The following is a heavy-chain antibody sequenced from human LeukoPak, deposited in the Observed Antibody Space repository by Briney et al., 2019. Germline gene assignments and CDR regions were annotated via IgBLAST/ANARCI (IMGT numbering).Heavy chain of an antibody. CDR2: INPSGGST. Sequence: ASVKVSCKASGYTFTSYYMHWVRQAPGQGLEWMGIINPSGGSTNYAQKFQGRVTITADESTSTAYMELSSLRSEDTAVYYCASQPAVPYKLELQNWFDPWGQGTLVTVSS. D-gene: IGHD1-7*01. J-gene: IGHJ5*02. V-gene: IGHV1-46*01. CDR3: ASQPAVPYKLELQNWFDP. CDR1: GYTFTSYY.